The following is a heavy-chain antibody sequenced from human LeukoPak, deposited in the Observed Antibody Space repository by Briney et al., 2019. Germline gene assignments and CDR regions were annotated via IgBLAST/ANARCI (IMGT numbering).Heavy chain of an antibody. CDR1: GYTFTGYY. CDR2: INPNRGGT. CDR3: ARDLARRYYYYYMDV. J-gene: IGHJ6*03. D-gene: IGHD3-3*02. Sequence: AAVKVSCKASGYTFTGYYMHWVRRAPGQGLEWMGRINPNRGGTNYAQKFQGRVTMTRDTSISTAYMELSRLRSDDTAVYYCARDLARRYYYYYMDVWGKGTTVTVSS. V-gene: IGHV1-2*06.